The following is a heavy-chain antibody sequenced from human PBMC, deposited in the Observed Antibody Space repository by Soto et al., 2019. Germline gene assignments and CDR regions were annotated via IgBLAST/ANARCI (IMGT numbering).Heavy chain of an antibody. J-gene: IGHJ4*02. Sequence: QVPLTQSGTEVKKPGASLKVSCKAYGYTFTGYGMNWVRQAPGQGLEWMGWISAHNGNTNYAQKFQDRVSLTFDTSTSTVYMELTSLRPDDTAVYYCASNSGYSYFDHWGQGALVTVST. V-gene: IGHV1-18*01. D-gene: IGHD2-15*01. CDR1: GYTFTGYG. CDR2: ISAHNGNT. CDR3: ASNSGYSYFDH.